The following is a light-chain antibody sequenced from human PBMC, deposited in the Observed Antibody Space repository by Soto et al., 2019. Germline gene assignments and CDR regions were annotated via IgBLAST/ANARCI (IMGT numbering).Light chain of an antibody. CDR1: RGIYSF. CDR2: VAS. CDR3: QQSYNTPHT. V-gene: IGKV1-39*01. Sequence: DIQMTQSPSSLSASVGDRVTITCRASRGIYSFLNWYQHKPGTPPELLIYVASTLQSGVPSRFNGSGSGTDVTLTISSLQPEDFATYYCQQSYNTPHTFGQGTKL. J-gene: IGKJ2*01.